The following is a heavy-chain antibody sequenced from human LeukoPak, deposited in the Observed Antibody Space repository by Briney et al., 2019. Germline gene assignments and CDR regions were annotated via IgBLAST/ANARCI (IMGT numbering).Heavy chain of an antibody. Sequence: SVKVSXKAXGGTXSSYAISWVRQAPGQGLEWMGGIIPIFGTANYAQKFQGRVTITADESTSTAYMELSSLRSEDTAVYYCARGGSSSKAFDIWGQGTMVTVSS. V-gene: IGHV1-69*01. CDR1: GGTXSSYA. D-gene: IGHD6-6*01. CDR3: ARGGSSSKAFDI. J-gene: IGHJ3*02. CDR2: IIPIFGTA.